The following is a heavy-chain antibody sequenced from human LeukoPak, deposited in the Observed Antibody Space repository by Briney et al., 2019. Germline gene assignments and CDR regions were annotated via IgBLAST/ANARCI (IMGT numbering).Heavy chain of an antibody. CDR1: GYTFTSYG. V-gene: IGHV1-18*01. J-gene: IGHJ4*02. Sequence: ASVKVSCKASGYTFTSYGISWVRQAPGQGLEWMGWISTYNGNTNYAQNLQGRVAMTTDTSTSTAYMELRSLRSDDTAVYYCARDRVDTPYGGSYYWGQGTLVTVSP. D-gene: IGHD5-18*01. CDR3: ARDRVDTPYGGSYY. CDR2: ISTYNGNT.